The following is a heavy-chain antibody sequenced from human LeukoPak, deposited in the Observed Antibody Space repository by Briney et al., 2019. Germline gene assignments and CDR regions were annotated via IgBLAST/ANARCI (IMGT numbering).Heavy chain of an antibody. D-gene: IGHD2-21*01. CDR1: GGSIGGSDYY. Sequence: PSQTLSLTCTVSGGSIGGSDYYWSWIRQPPGKGLEWIGYIYSSGSTDYNPSLKSRVTISVDTSKNQFSLKLSSVTAADTAVYYCARVWGLHFDSWGQGTLVTVSS. CDR2: IYSSGST. J-gene: IGHJ4*02. CDR3: ARVWGLHFDS. V-gene: IGHV4-30-4*01.